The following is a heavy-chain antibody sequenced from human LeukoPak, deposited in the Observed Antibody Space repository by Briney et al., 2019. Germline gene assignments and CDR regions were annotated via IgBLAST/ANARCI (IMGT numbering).Heavy chain of an antibody. V-gene: IGHV4-59*01. CDR3: ATRVSGVVVAPYWYFDL. Sequence: SETLSLTCTVSGGSISSYYWSWIRQPPGKGLEWIGYIYYSGSTNYNPSLKSRVTISVDTSNNQFSLKLSSVTAADTAVYYCATRVSGVVVAPYWYFDLWGRGTLVTVSS. D-gene: IGHD2-15*01. CDR2: IYYSGST. J-gene: IGHJ2*01. CDR1: GGSISSYY.